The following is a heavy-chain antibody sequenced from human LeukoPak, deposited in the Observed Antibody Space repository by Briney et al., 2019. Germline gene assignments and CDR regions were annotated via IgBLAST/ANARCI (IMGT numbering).Heavy chain of an antibody. Sequence: SETLSLTCTVSGYSISSTYYGAWIRPPPGKGLEWIATISHGGNTYYTPSLESRLTILLDTSKNHFSLRLSSVTAADTAVYYCARVNAPVATFDYWGLGTLVAVFS. CDR2: ISHGGNT. V-gene: IGHV4-38-2*02. D-gene: IGHD1-1*01. CDR1: GYSISSTYY. J-gene: IGHJ4*02. CDR3: ARVNAPVATFDY.